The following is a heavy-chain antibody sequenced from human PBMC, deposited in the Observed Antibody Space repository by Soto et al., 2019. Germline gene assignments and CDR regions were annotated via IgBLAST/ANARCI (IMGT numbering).Heavy chain of an antibody. Sequence: QVQLVQSGAEVKKPGSSVKVSCKACGGTFSTYTITWVRQAPGQGLEWMGRIIPIIGIINYAQKFQGRVTITADKFTGTAYMELTRLRSDDTAVYYCAGDPDSHYNDSHASSYPWGQGTLVTVSP. CDR3: AGDPDSHYNDSHASSYP. J-gene: IGHJ5*02. D-gene: IGHD3-22*01. CDR2: IIPIIGII. CDR1: GGTFSTYT. V-gene: IGHV1-69*08.